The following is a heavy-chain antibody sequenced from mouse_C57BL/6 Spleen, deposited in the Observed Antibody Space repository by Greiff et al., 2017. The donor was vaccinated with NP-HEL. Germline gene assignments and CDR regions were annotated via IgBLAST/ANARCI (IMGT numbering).Heavy chain of an antibody. Sequence: QVQLQQPGAELVRPGSSVKLSCTASGFTFTSYWMHWVKQRPIQGLEWIGNIDPSDSETHYNQKFKDKATLTVDKSSSTAYMQLSSLTSEDSAVYCCARGEGLLRFAYWGQGTLVTVSA. J-gene: IGHJ3*01. D-gene: IGHD2-3*01. CDR1: GFTFTSYW. V-gene: IGHV1-52*01. CDR3: ARGEGLLRFAY. CDR2: IDPSDSET.